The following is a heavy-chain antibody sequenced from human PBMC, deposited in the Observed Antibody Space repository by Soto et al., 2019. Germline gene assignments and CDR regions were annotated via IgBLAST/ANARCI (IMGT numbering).Heavy chain of an antibody. J-gene: IGHJ5*02. CDR1: GGSISSSNW. D-gene: IGHD1-26*01. CDR3: ARGPYSGSYYWFDP. V-gene: IGHV4-4*02. CDR2: IYHSGST. Sequence: SETLSLTCAVSGGSISSSNWWSWVRQPPGKGLEWIGEIYHSGSTNYNPSLKSRVTISVDKSKNQFSLKLSSVTAADTAVYYCARGPYSGSYYWFDPWGQGTLVTVSS.